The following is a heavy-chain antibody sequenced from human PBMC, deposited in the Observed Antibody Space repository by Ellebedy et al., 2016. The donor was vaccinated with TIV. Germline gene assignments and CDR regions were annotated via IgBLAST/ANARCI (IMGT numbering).Heavy chain of an antibody. CDR1: GFTFSNAW. D-gene: IGHD6-19*01. CDR2: IKSKTDGGTT. CDR3: TTDGAVAGMDY. Sequence: GESLKISXAASGFTFSNAWMSWVRQAPGKGLEWVGRIKSKTDGGTTDYAAPVKGRFTISRDDSKNTLYLQMNSLKTEDTAVYYCTTDGAVAGMDYWGQGTLVTVSS. V-gene: IGHV3-15*01. J-gene: IGHJ4*02.